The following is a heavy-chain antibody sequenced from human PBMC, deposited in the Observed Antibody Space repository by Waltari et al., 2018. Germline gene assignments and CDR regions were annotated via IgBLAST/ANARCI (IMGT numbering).Heavy chain of an antibody. CDR2: INKDGSDK. V-gene: IGHV3-7*03. CDR1: GFTFSTYW. J-gene: IGHJ5*02. Sequence: EAQLVESGGDLVQRGGSLRLSCAASGFTFSTYWMSWVRQSPGKGLEWVANINKDGSDKFYMDSGKGRFTISRDNAKNSLFLEMNSLRGDDTAVYFCAREGITLGAFDPWGQGTLVTVSS. D-gene: IGHD1-20*01. CDR3: AREGITLGAFDP.